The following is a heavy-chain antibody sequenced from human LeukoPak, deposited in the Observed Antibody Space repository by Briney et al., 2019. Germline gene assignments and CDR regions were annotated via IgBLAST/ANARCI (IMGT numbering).Heavy chain of an antibody. D-gene: IGHD3-9*01. J-gene: IGHJ4*02. Sequence: GGSLRLSCAASGFTFSSHGMHWVRQAPGKGLEWVAFIRYDGSNKYYADSVKGRFTISRDNSKNTLYLQMNSLRAEDTAVYYCAKDGVVLMGAILTGPDYWGQGTLVTVSS. CDR2: IRYDGSNK. CDR3: AKDGVVLMGAILTGPDY. CDR1: GFTFSSHG. V-gene: IGHV3-30*02.